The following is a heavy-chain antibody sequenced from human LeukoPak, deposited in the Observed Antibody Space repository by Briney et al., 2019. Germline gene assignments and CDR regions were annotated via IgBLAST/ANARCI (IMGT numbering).Heavy chain of an antibody. J-gene: IGHJ2*01. D-gene: IGHD6-13*01. CDR2: IYTSGST. CDR3: ARVRGSWLHWYFDL. V-gene: IGHV4-61*02. Sequence: SQTLSLTCTVSGGSISSGTYYWSWIRQPAGKGLEWIGRIYTSGSTNYNPSLKSRVTMSVDTSKNQFSLKLSSVTAADTAVYYCARVRGSWLHWYFDLWGRGTLVTVSS. CDR1: GGSISSGTYY.